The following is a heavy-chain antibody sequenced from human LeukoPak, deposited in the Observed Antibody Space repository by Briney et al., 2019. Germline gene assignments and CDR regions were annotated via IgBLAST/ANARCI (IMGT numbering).Heavy chain of an antibody. Sequence: GGSLRLSCAASGFTFSSYGMSWVRQAPGKGLEWVSAISGSGGSTYYADSVKGRFTISRDNSKNTLYLQMNSLRAEDTAVYYCAKGVKGALWFGYLWADYYYMDVWGKGTTVTISS. V-gene: IGHV3-23*01. D-gene: IGHD3-10*01. J-gene: IGHJ6*03. CDR2: ISGSGGST. CDR1: GFTFSSYG. CDR3: AKGVKGALWFGYLWADYYYMDV.